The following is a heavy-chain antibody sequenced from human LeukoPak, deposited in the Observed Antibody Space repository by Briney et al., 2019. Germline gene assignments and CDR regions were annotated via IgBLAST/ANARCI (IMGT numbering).Heavy chain of an antibody. CDR1: GGSISRYY. CDR2: ISYIGST. J-gene: IGHJ4*02. Sequence: PSETLSLTCTVSGGSISRYYWSWIRQPPGKGLEWVGYISYIGSTNYNPSLKSRVTISVDTSKNQFSLKVSSVTAADTAVYYCVRHLYSGTYLPVFDYWGQGTLVTVSS. D-gene: IGHD1-26*01. V-gene: IGHV4-59*08. CDR3: VRHLYSGTYLPVFDY.